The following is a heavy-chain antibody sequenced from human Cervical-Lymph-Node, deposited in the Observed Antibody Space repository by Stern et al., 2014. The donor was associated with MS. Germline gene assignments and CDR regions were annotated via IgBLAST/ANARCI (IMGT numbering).Heavy chain of an antibody. J-gene: IGHJ4*02. CDR2: INANTGHP. V-gene: IGHV7-4-1*02. D-gene: IGHD3-16*01. CDR1: GYTFSSYA. CDR3: ARGSDGAAMPY. Sequence: VQLVESGSELKKPGASVKISCKASGYTFSSYAMNWVRQAPGQGLEWMGWINANTGHPTYAQGFTGRFVFSLDTSVSTAFLQISSLKTEDTGVYYCARGSDGAAMPYWGQGSRVTVSS.